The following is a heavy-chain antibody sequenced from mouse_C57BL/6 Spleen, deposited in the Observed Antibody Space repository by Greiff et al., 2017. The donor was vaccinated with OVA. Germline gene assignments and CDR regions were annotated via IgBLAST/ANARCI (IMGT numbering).Heavy chain of an antibody. D-gene: IGHD1-1*01. Sequence: VQLQQSGAELVRPGASVTLSCKASGYTFTDYEMHWVKQTPVHGLEWIGAIDPETGGTAYNQKFKGKAILTADKSSSTASMELRSLTSEDSAVYYCTRRRYSYGSSYGYFDVWGTGTTVTVSS. CDR3: TRRRYSYGSSYGYFDV. V-gene: IGHV1-15*01. CDR1: GYTFTDYE. J-gene: IGHJ1*03. CDR2: IDPETGGT.